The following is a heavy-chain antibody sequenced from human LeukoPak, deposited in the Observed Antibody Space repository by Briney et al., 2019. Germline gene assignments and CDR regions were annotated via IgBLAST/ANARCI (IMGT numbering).Heavy chain of an antibody. Sequence: SETLSLTCTVSGGSISSSSYYWGWIRQPPGKGLEWIGSIYYSGSTYYNPSLKSRVTISVDTSKNQFSLKLSSVTAADTAVYYCARGRGVGYCSSTSCYSLLYWGQGTLVTVSS. CDR2: IYYSGST. CDR3: ARGRGVGYCSSTSCYSLLY. J-gene: IGHJ4*02. V-gene: IGHV4-39*07. CDR1: GGSISSSSYY. D-gene: IGHD2-2*01.